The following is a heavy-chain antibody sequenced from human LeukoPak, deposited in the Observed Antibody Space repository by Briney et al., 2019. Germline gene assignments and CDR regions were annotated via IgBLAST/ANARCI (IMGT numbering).Heavy chain of an antibody. CDR1: GYTFTSYG. V-gene: IGHV1-18*01. J-gene: IGHJ6*03. Sequence: ASVKVSCKASGYTFTSYGISWVRQAPGQGLEWMGWISAYNGNTNYAQKLQGRVTMTTDTSTSTAYMELRSLRSDDTAVYYCARGPRYYYGSGSSENPYYYYYMDVWGKGTTVTISS. D-gene: IGHD3-10*01. CDR2: ISAYNGNT. CDR3: ARGPRYYYGSGSSENPYYYYYMDV.